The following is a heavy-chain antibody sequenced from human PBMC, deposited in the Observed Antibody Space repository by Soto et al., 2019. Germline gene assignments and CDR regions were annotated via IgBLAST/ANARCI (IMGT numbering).Heavy chain of an antibody. CDR2: ISGSGGST. Sequence: GGSLRLSCAASGFTFSSYAMSWVRQAPGKGLEWVSAISGSGGSTYYADSVKGRFTISRDNSKNTLYLQMNSLRAEDTAVYYCAKAITMVRGVNVYYYGMDVWGQGTTVTVSS. CDR1: GFTFSSYA. CDR3: AKAITMVRGVNVYYYGMDV. D-gene: IGHD3-10*01. V-gene: IGHV3-23*01. J-gene: IGHJ6*02.